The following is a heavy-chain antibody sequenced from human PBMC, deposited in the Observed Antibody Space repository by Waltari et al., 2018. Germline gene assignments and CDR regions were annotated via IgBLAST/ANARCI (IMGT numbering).Heavy chain of an antibody. Sequence: EVQLLESGGGLVQPGGSLRLSCAASGFTFSSYAMSWVRQAPGKGLEGVSAISVRGGRTDYADSGKGRFTISRDNSKNTLYLQMNSLRAEDTAVYFCAASVVGVGATRYFEWWGQGTQVTVSS. J-gene: IGHJ4*02. V-gene: IGHV3-23*01. CDR2: ISVRGGRT. D-gene: IGHD3-9*01. CDR1: GFTFSSYA. CDR3: AASVVGVGATRYFEW.